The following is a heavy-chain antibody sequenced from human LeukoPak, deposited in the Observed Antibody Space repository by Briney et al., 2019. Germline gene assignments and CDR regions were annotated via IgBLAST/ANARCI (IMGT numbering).Heavy chain of an antibody. CDR1: GFTFSNHG. CDR3: AKASGAAAVITFDY. J-gene: IGHJ4*02. V-gene: IGHV3-30*18. CDR2: ISYDGSEE. Sequence: PGGSLRLSCAASGFTFSNHGMHWVRQAPGKGLEWVALISYDGSEEYYADSVKGRFTISRDNSKNTLYLQMNNLRDEDTAVYSCAKASGAAAVITFDYWGQGTLVTVSS. D-gene: IGHD3-16*01.